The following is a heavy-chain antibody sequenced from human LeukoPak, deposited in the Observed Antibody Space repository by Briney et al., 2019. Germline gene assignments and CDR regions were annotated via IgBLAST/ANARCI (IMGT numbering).Heavy chain of an antibody. CDR2: IHYSGST. D-gene: IGHD1-1*01. J-gene: IGHJ3*02. Sequence: PSEILSLTCSVSGDSLSKYFWSWIRQSPGKGLEWIGYIHYSGSTNYNPSLKNRVTMSVDTSKNQFSLKLNSVTAAATAVYYCARFQYKAAFDIWGQGTMVTVSS. CDR1: GDSLSKYF. V-gene: IGHV4-59*01. CDR3: ARFQYKAAFDI.